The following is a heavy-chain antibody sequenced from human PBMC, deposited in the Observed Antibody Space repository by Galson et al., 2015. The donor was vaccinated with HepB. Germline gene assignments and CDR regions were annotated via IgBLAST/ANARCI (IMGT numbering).Heavy chain of an antibody. D-gene: IGHD3-10*01. CDR1: GVTLSQYG. CDR3: ARGSNPWKYLDY. Sequence: SLRLSCAGSGVTLSQYGMSWVRQAPGKGLDWVSVISDSGDSTHYADSVKGRFIISRDNSRNTLYLQMNSLRAEDTAVYYCARGSNPWKYLDYWGQETLVTVSS. CDR2: ISDSGDST. J-gene: IGHJ4*02. V-gene: IGHV3-23*01.